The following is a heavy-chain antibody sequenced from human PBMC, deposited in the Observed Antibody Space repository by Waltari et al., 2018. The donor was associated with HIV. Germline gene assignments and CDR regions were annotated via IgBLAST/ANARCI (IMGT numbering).Heavy chain of an antibody. CDR3: ARVLTGDHGSSWFDP. J-gene: IGHJ5*02. D-gene: IGHD4-17*01. Sequence: QVQLQESGPGLVKPSETLSLTCAVSGGSISTYNWWSWVRQPPGKGLEWIGEMYHSGRTNYNRSLKSRVTISVDKSKNQFSLKLTSVTAADTAVYYCARVLTGDHGSSWFDPWGQGTLVTVSS. V-gene: IGHV4-4*02. CDR1: GGSISTYNW. CDR2: MYHSGRT.